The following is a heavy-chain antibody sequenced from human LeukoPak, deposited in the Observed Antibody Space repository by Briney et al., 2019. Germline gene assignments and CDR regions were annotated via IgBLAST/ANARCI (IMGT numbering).Heavy chain of an antibody. J-gene: IGHJ6*02. CDR2: ISAYNGNT. Sequence: ASVKVSCKASGYTFTSYGISWVRQAPGQGLEWMGWISAYNGNTNYAQKLQGRATMTTDTSTSTAYMEQRSLRSDDTAVYYCARDPRRYDTYCYYYYGMDVWGQGTTVTVSS. D-gene: IGHD3-3*01. CDR1: GYTFTSYG. V-gene: IGHV1-18*01. CDR3: ARDPRRYDTYCYYYYGMDV.